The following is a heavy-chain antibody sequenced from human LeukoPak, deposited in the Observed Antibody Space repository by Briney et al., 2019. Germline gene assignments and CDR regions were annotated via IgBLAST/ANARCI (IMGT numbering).Heavy chain of an antibody. V-gene: IGHV1-69*05. J-gene: IGHJ4*02. CDR2: IIPIFGTA. D-gene: IGHD3-22*01. Sequence: SVKVSCKASGGTFSRYGISWVRQAPGQGLEWMGGIIPIFGTANYAQKFQGRVTITTDESTSTAYMELSSLRSEDTAVYYCASWYYYDSSGSRHYFDYWGQGTLVTVSS. CDR1: GGTFSRYG. CDR3: ASWYYYDSSGSRHYFDY.